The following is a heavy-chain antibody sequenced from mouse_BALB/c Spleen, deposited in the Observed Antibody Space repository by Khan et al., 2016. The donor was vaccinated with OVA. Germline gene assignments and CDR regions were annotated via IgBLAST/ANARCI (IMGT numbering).Heavy chain of an antibody. Sequence: VQLQESGAELARPGASVMMSCKTSGYTFTSNTMHWVKQRPGQGLEWIGYINPRTGYTNYIQHFKDKATLTADKYSNTAYMQLSSLTSEVSALYYCARRTTGYTLDYWGQGTSVTVSS. V-gene: IGHV1-4*01. J-gene: IGHJ4*01. D-gene: IGHD2-14*01. CDR1: GYTFTSNT. CDR2: INPRTGYT. CDR3: ARRTTGYTLDY.